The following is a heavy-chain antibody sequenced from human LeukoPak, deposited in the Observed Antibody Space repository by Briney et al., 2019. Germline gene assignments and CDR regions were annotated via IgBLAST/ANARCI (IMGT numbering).Heavy chain of an antibody. D-gene: IGHD6-13*01. V-gene: IGHV1-18*01. J-gene: IGHJ5*02. CDR1: GYTFTSYG. CDR2: ISPNNGNT. Sequence: ASVKVSCKASGYTFTSYGISWVRQAPGQGLEWMGWISPNNGNTDFAQNFQDRVTMTTDASTSTVYMELRSLRSDETAMYYCARGLPIPSRSWYPFDPWGQGTLVTVSS. CDR3: ARGLPIPSRSWYPFDP.